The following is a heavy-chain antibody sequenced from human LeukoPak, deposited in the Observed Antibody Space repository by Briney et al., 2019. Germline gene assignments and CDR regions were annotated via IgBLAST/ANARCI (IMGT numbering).Heavy chain of an antibody. Sequence: PERSLRLSCAASEFTFSTYGLHWVRQAPGKGLEWVAVISYDGSYKFYADSVKGRFTISRDNSKSTLYLQMNSLRAEDTAVYYCAKDRYSGLNTIDYWGQGTLVTVSS. D-gene: IGHD6-13*01. CDR3: AKDRYSGLNTIDY. CDR1: EFTFSTYG. CDR2: ISYDGSYK. V-gene: IGHV3-30*18. J-gene: IGHJ4*02.